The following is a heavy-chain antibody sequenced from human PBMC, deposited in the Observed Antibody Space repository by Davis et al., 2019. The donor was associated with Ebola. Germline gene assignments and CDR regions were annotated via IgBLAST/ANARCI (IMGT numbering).Heavy chain of an antibody. CDR2: ISAYNGNT. D-gene: IGHD3-10*01. Sequence: ASVKVSCKASGYTFTSYGISWVRQAPGQGLEWMGWISAYNGNTNYAQNLQGRVTMTTDTSTSTAYMELRSLRSDDTAVYYCARRAYYYGSGSYRYGMDVWGQGTTVTVSS. V-gene: IGHV1-18*01. J-gene: IGHJ6*02. CDR3: ARRAYYYGSGSYRYGMDV. CDR1: GYTFTSYG.